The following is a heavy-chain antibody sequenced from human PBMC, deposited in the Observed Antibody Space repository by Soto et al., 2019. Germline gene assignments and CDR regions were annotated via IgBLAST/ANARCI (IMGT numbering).Heavy chain of an antibody. V-gene: IGHV1-69*05. Sequence: ASVKVSCKASGGTFSSYAISWVRQAPGQGLEWMGGIIPIFGTANYAQKFQGRVTMTTDTSTNTAYLDLWTLISDDTAVYYCARSWVTGKGGIDVWGQGTTVTVSS. D-gene: IGHD3-16*01. CDR3: ARSWVTGKGGIDV. CDR1: GGTFSSYA. J-gene: IGHJ6*02. CDR2: IIPIFGTA.